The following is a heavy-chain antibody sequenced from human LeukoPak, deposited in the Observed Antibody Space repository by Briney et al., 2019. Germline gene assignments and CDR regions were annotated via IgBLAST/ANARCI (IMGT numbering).Heavy chain of an antibody. J-gene: IGHJ6*03. CDR1: GFTFSSYG. Sequence: GGFLRLSCAASGFTFSSYGTHWVRQAPGKGLEWVAFIRYDGSNKYYADSVKGRFTVSRDNSKNTLYLQMNSLRAEDTAVYYCAKSAGFSSGVEDYYYYMDVWGKGTTVTVSS. D-gene: IGHD2-15*01. V-gene: IGHV3-30*02. CDR2: IRYDGSNK. CDR3: AKSAGFSSGVEDYYYYMDV.